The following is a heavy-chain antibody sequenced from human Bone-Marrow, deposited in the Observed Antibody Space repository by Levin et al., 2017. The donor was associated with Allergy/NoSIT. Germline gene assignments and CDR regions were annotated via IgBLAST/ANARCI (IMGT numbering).Heavy chain of an antibody. CDR1: GFTFSNYA. V-gene: IGHV3-30-3*01. Sequence: GESLKISCAASGFTFSNYAMHWVRQAPGKGLQWVAVISYDGSNKYYADSVKGRFTISRDNSENTLYLQMNSLRAEDTAVYYCARDLSQLSAFCSGGSCYSPSDDWGQGTLVTVSS. CDR3: ARDLSQLSAFCSGGSCYSPSDD. CDR2: ISYDGSNK. J-gene: IGHJ4*02. D-gene: IGHD2-15*01.